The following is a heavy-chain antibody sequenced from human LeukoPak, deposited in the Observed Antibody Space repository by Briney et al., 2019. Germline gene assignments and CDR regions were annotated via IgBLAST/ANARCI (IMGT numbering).Heavy chain of an antibody. CDR1: GFTFSSYG. V-gene: IGHV3-30*18. D-gene: IGHD6-13*01. Sequence: GRSLRLSCAASGFTFSSYGMHWVRQAPGKGLEWVAVISYDGSNKYYADSVKGRFTISRDNSKNTLYLQMNSLRAEDTAVYYCAKDSGLAAAGHWGQGTLVTVSS. CDR2: ISYDGSNK. J-gene: IGHJ4*02. CDR3: AKDSGLAAAGH.